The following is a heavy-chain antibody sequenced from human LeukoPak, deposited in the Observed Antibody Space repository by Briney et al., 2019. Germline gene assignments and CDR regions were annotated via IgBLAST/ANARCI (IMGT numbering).Heavy chain of an antibody. CDR2: IYHSGST. Sequence: PSGTLSLTCAVSGGSISSSNWWSWVRQPPGKGLEWIGEIYHSGSTNYNPSLKSRVTISVDKSKNQFSLKLSSVTAADTAVYYCVRFYYDSSGPFDPWGQGTLVTVSS. V-gene: IGHV4-4*02. CDR3: VRFYYDSSGPFDP. J-gene: IGHJ5*02. D-gene: IGHD3-22*01. CDR1: GGSISSSNW.